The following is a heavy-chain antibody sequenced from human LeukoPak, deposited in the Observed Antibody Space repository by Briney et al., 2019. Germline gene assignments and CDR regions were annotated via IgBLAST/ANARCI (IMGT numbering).Heavy chain of an antibody. CDR1: GYTFTSYG. V-gene: IGHV1-18*04. CDR2: ISAYNGNT. Sequence: ASVKVSCTASGYTFTSYGISWVRRAPGQGLEWMGWISAYNGNTNYAQTLQGRVTMTTDTSTSTAYMELRSLRSDDTAVYYCARVESGDIVVVVAAMPLAHFDYWGQGTLVTVSS. D-gene: IGHD2-15*01. J-gene: IGHJ4*02. CDR3: ARVESGDIVVVVAAMPLAHFDY.